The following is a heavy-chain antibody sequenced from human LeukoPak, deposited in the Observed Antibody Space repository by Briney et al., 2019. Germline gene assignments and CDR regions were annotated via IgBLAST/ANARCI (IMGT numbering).Heavy chain of an antibody. CDR3: ARGDGGSGTTNYYYYMDV. D-gene: IGHD3-10*01. J-gene: IGHJ6*03. Sequence: GGSLRLSCAASGFTFSSYGMSWVRQAPGKGLEWVSGINWNGGSTGYADSVKGRFTISRDNAKNSLYLQMNSLRAEDTALYYCARGDGGSGTTNYYYYMDVWGKGTTVTVSS. CDR1: GFTFSSYG. V-gene: IGHV3-20*04. CDR2: INWNGGST.